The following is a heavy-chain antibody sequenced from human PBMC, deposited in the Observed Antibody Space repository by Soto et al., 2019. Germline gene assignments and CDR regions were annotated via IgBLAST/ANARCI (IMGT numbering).Heavy chain of an antibody. CDR2: INPNGGST. J-gene: IGHJ4*02. CDR3: ARSAPYDY. Sequence: QVQLMQSGAEVKKPGASVRVSCKASGYTFTNYYVHWVRQAPGQGLEWMGFINPNGGSTTYAQKFQGRFTVTTDTSTRTLYMQLSSLRSEDTAVFYCARSAPYDYWGQGTLVTVSS. CDR1: GYTFTNYY. V-gene: IGHV1-46*01.